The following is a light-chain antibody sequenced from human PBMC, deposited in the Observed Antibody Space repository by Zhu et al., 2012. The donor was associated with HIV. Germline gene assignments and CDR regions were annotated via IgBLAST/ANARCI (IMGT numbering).Light chain of an antibody. J-gene: IGKJ1*01. Sequence: EIVLTQSPATLSLSPGERATLSCRASQSVSSNLAWYLQKPGQAPRLLIYGASTRATGIPARISGSGSGTEFTLTISSMQSEDFAVYYCQQYNNWPWTFGQGTKVEIK. CDR3: QQYNNWPWT. V-gene: IGKV3-15*01. CDR1: QSVSSN. CDR2: GAS.